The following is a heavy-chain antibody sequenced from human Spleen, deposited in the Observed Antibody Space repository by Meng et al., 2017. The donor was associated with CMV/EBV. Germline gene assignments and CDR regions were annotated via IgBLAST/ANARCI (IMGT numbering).Heavy chain of an antibody. CDR2: INHSGST. D-gene: IGHD3-3*01. CDR3: ARRRVTIFGVVTYYFDY. CDR1: GAFSGYY. J-gene: IGHJ4*02. V-gene: IGHV4-34*01. Sequence: GAFSGYYWSWIRQPPGKGLEWIGEINHSGSTTYNPSLKSRVTISVDTSKNQFSLKLSSVTAADTAVYYCARRRVTIFGVVTYYFDYWGQGTLVTVSS.